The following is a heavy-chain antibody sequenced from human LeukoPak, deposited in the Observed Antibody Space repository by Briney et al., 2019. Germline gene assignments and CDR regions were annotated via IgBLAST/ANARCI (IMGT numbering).Heavy chain of an antibody. D-gene: IGHD5-18*01. CDR2: ISAYNGNT. V-gene: IGHV1-18*01. J-gene: IGHJ4*02. CDR3: ARDGNVGTAMVGFDY. Sequence: ASVKVSCKASGHTFTSYGISWVRQAPGQGLEWMGWISAYNGNTNYAQKLQGRVTMTTDTSTSTAYMELRSLRSDDTAVCYCARDGNVGTAMVGFDYWGQGTLVTVSS. CDR1: GHTFTSYG.